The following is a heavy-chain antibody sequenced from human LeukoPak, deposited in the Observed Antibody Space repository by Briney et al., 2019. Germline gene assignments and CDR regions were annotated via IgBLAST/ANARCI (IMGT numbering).Heavy chain of an antibody. CDR2: INHSGST. CDR3: ARVYPLLTGYYRPYYFDY. CDR1: GGSFSGYY. V-gene: IGHV4-34*01. Sequence: SETLSLTCAVYGGSFSGYYWSWIRQPPGKGLEWIGEINHSGSTNYNLSLKSRVTISVDTSKNQFSLKLSSVTAADTAVYYCARVYPLLTGYYRPYYFDYWGQGTLVTVSS. J-gene: IGHJ4*02. D-gene: IGHD3-9*01.